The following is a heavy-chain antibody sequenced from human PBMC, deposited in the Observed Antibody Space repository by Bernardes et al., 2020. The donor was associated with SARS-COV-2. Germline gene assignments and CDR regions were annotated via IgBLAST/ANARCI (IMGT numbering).Heavy chain of an antibody. J-gene: IGHJ3*02. CDR2: FDPEDVET. CDR3: ATRGRGVGGATRDDAFDI. V-gene: IGHV1-24*01. CDR1: GFTLTDLS. Sequence: ASVKVSCKVSGFTLTDLSMHWVRQAPGKGLEWMGGFDPEDVETFYAQEFQGRVTITEDTSADTAYMDLSSLRSEDTAVYYCATRGRGVGGATRDDAFDIWGQGTVVSVSS. D-gene: IGHD1-26*01.